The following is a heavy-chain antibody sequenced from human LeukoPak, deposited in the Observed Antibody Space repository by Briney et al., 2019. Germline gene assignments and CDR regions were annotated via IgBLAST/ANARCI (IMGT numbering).Heavy chain of an antibody. J-gene: IGHJ6*03. CDR1: GGTFSSYA. Sequence: SVKVSCKASGGTFSSYAISWVRQAPGQGLEWMGGIIPIFGTANYAQKFQGRVTITADESTSTAYMELSSLRSEDTAVYYCARGYDSSGYYYYYYYYMDVWGKGTTVTVSS. CDR2: IIPIFGTA. V-gene: IGHV1-69*13. D-gene: IGHD3-22*01. CDR3: ARGYDSSGYYYYYYYYMDV.